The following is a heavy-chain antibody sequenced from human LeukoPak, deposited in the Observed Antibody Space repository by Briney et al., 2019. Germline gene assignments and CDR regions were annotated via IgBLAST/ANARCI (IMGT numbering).Heavy chain of an antibody. V-gene: IGHV4-31*03. D-gene: IGHD2-2*01. CDR1: GGSISIGGYY. J-gene: IGHJ4*02. CDR3: ARDAMPGYYFDY. CDR2: IYYSGST. Sequence: SETLSLTCTVSGGSISIGGYYCSWIRQHPGKGLEWIGYIYYSGSTDYNPSHKSRVTISVDTSKNQFSLKLSSVTAADTAVYYCARDAMPGYYFDYWGLGTLVTVSS.